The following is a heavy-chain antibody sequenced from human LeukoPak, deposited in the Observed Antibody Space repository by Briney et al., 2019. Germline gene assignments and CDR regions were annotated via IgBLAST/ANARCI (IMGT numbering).Heavy chain of an antibody. J-gene: IGHJ4*02. CDR3: ARGYSSSYRIDY. CDR2: INTDGSST. Sequence: GGSLRLSCAASGFTFSRYSMNWVRQAPGKGLVWVSRINTDGSSTTYADSVKGRFTISRDNAKNTLYLQMNSLSAEDTAVYYCARGYSSSYRIDYWGQGTLVTVSS. V-gene: IGHV3-74*01. CDR1: GFTFSRYS. D-gene: IGHD6-6*01.